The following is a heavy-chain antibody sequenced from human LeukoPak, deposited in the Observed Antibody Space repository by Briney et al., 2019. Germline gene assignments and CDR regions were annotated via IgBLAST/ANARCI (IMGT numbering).Heavy chain of an antibody. CDR3: TTDPELLWFGELSDWFDP. Sequence: MAGGYLRLSCAASGFTFSNAWMSWVRQAPGKGLEWVGRIKSKTDGGTTDYAAPVKGRFTISRDDSKNTLYLQMNSLKTEDTAVYYCTTDPELLWFGELSDWFDPWGQGTLVTVSS. D-gene: IGHD3-10*01. V-gene: IGHV3-15*01. CDR2: IKSKTDGGTT. J-gene: IGHJ5*02. CDR1: GFTFSNAW.